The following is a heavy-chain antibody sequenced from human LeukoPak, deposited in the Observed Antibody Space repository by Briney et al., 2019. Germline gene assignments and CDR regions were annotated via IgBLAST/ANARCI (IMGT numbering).Heavy chain of an antibody. CDR1: GGSFSGYY. CDR2: INHSGSA. CDR3: ARGGYYGSPNYYFDY. Sequence: SETLSLTCAVYGGSFSGYYWSWIRQPPGKGLEWIGEINHSGSANYNPSLKSRVTISVDTSKNQFSLKLSSVTAADTAVYYCARGGYYGSPNYYFDYWGQGTLVTVSS. D-gene: IGHD3-10*01. V-gene: IGHV4-34*01. J-gene: IGHJ4*02.